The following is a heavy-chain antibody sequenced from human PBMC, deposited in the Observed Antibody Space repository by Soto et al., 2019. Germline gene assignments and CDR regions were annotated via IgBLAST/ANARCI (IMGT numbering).Heavy chain of an antibody. Sequence: GASVKVSCKASGYTFSSYYMHWVRQAPGQGLEWMGIINPSGGSTSYAQKFQGRVTMTTDTSTSTVYMELSSLRSEDTAVYYCARDGIATVPNDYWGQGTLVTVSS. J-gene: IGHJ4*02. V-gene: IGHV1-46*01. CDR3: ARDGIATVPNDY. CDR2: INPSGGST. D-gene: IGHD6-25*01. CDR1: GYTFSSYY.